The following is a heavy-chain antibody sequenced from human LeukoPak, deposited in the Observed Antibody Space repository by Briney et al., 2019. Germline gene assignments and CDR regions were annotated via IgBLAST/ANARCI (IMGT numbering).Heavy chain of an antibody. CDR3: ARDASFELTIFGVVTPGYYYYMDV. CDR2: ISAYNGNT. D-gene: IGHD3-3*01. CDR1: GYTFTSYG. J-gene: IGHJ6*03. Sequence: GASVKVSCKASGYTFTSYGISWVRQAPGQGLEWMGWISAYNGNTNYAQKLQGRVTMTTDTSTSTAYMELRSLRSDDTAVYYCARDASFELTIFGVVTPGYYYYMDVWGKGTTVTVSS. V-gene: IGHV1-18*01.